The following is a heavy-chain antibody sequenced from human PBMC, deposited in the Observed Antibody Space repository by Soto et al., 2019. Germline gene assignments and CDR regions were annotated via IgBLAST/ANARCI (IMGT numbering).Heavy chain of an antibody. D-gene: IGHD4-4*01. J-gene: IGHJ4*02. V-gene: IGHV4-59*08. CDR2: IYYSGST. CDR3: ACFSSATVPLDY. Sequence: PSETLSLTCTVSGGSISSYYWSWIRQPPGKGLEWIGYIYYSGSTNYNPSLKSRVTISVDTSKNQFSLKLSSVTAADTAVYYCACFSSATVPLDYWAQRTLVTV. CDR1: GGSISSYY.